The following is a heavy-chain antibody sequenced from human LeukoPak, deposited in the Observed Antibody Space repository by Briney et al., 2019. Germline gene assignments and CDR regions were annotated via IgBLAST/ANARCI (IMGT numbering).Heavy chain of an antibody. D-gene: IGHD1-1*01. CDR3: ARAYNSHFDY. J-gene: IGHJ4*02. V-gene: IGHV3-74*01. Sequence: GGSLRLSCAASGFTFSSYAMHWVRQAPGKGLVCVSRIKSDGSSTSYADSVKGRFTISRDDTKNTLYLQMNSLRAEDTAVYYCARAYNSHFDYWGQGALVTVSS. CDR1: GFTFSSYA. CDR2: IKSDGSST.